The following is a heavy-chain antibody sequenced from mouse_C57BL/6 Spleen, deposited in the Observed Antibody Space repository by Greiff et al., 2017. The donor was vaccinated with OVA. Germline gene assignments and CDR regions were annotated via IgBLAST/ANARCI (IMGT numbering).Heavy chain of an antibody. V-gene: IGHV1-5*01. CDR2: IYPGNSDT. CDR1: GYTFTSYW. Sequence: EVQLQQSGTVLARPGASVKMSCKTSGYTFTSYWMHWVKQRPGQGLEWIGAIYPGNSDTSYNQKFKGKAKLTAVTSASTAYMELSSLTNEDSAVYYCTRIKLTLYYFDYWGQGTTLTVSS. D-gene: IGHD4-1*01. CDR3: TRIKLTLYYFDY. J-gene: IGHJ2*01.